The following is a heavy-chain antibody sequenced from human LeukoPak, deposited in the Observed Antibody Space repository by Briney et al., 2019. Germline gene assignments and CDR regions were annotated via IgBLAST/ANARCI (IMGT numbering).Heavy chain of an antibody. CDR3: GRGGWISAGRFDP. CDR1: GFTFSDCG. Sequence: QSGGSLRLSCAASGFTFSDCGMHWVRQAPGKGLEWVSGINDRGDDTFYADSVKGRFTVSRDNSKNTLYLQMNSLRVEDTATYYCGRGGWISAGRFDPWGQGTLVTVSA. J-gene: IGHJ5*02. D-gene: IGHD2-15*01. V-gene: IGHV3-NL1*01. CDR2: INDRGDDT.